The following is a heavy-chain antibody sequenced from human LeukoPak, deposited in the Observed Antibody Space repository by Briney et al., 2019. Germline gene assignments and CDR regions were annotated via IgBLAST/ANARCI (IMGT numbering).Heavy chain of an antibody. CDR3: ARDRVTTGYFDY. D-gene: IGHD4-17*01. V-gene: IGHV4-61*01. Sequence: SETLSLTCTVSGGSVSSASYYWSWIRQPPGKGLEWIGYIYYSGSTNYNPSLKSRVTISVDTSKNQFSLKLSSVTAADTAVYYCARDRVTTGYFDYWGQGTLVTVSS. CDR1: GGSVSSASYY. J-gene: IGHJ4*02. CDR2: IYYSGST.